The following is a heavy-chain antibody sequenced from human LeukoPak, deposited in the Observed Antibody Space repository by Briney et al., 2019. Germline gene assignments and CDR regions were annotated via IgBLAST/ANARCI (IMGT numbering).Heavy chain of an antibody. J-gene: IGHJ4*02. V-gene: IGHV1-46*01. CDR1: EDTFTYYH. Sequence: ASVKVSCKASEDTFTYYHIQWVRQAPGQGVEWMGAVYATGGTTINTQNFQGRVTMTRDTSTGTVYMELSSLRFEDTAMYYCATEAPRSYYFDYWGQGILVTVSS. CDR2: VYATGGTT. CDR3: ATEAPRSYYFDY.